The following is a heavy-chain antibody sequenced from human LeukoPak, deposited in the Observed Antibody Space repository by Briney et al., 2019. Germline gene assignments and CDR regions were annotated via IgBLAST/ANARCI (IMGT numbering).Heavy chain of an antibody. CDR2: IIPIFGTA. CDR3: ARSIYCSGGSCYSPYYYYYYYMDV. V-gene: IGHV1-69*06. CDR1: GGTFSSYA. D-gene: IGHD2-15*01. Sequence: SVKVSCKASGGTFSSYAISWVRQAPGQGLEWMGGIIPIFGTANYAQKFQGRVTITADKSTSTAYMELSSLRSEDTAVYYCARSIYCSGGSCYSPYYYYYYYMDVWGKGTTVTVSS. J-gene: IGHJ6*03.